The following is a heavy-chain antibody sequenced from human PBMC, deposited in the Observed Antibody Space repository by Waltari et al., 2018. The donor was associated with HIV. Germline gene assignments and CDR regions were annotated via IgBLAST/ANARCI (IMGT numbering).Heavy chain of an antibody. D-gene: IGHD5-18*01. CDR3: AKGLPITF. Sequence: EVQLEESGGALLQPGGSPRLTCAASGFWFDDYTMHWVRQAPGKGLEWVSLISWDGRNIQYADSVKGRFTVSRDNSKNSLSLQMNSLRTEDTALYYCAKGLPITFWGQGTTVTVSS. J-gene: IGHJ6*02. CDR2: ISWDGRNI. V-gene: IGHV3-43*01. CDR1: GFWFDDYT.